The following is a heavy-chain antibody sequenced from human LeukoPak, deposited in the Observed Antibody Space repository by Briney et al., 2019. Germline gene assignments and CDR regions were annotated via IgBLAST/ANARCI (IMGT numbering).Heavy chain of an antibody. CDR3: ANRVAQHDS. D-gene: IGHD2-15*01. J-gene: IGHJ5*02. Sequence: GGSLKLSFAASGFTFSSYAMSWVRQAPGKGLEWVSGIPSSGPITYYADSVKGRFTISRDNSKNTLYLQMNSLTAEDTGVYYCANRVAQHDSWGQGTLVTVSS. V-gene: IGHV3-23*01. CDR1: GFTFSSYA. CDR2: IPSSGPIT.